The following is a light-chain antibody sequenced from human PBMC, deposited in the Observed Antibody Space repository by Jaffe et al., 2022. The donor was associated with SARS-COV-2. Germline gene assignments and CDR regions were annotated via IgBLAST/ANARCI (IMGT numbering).Light chain of an antibody. V-gene: IGKV3-20*01. J-gene: IGKJ2*01. CDR1: QSLHSNY. CDR2: GSS. CDR3: QQYVGSPYT. Sequence: DIVLTQSPGTLSLSPGERATLSCRTSQSLHSNYVAWYQQKPGQAPRLLMYGSSTRATGIPDRFSGGGSGSDFTLTISRLEPEDFAVYYCQQYVGSPYTFGQGTKLEIK.